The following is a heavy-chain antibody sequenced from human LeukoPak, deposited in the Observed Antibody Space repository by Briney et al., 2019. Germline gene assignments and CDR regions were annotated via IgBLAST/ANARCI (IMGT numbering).Heavy chain of an antibody. CDR2: IYYSGST. D-gene: IGHD6-13*01. CDR3: AREAAAIDY. V-gene: IGHV4-59*01. Sequence: SETLSLTCTVSGGSISSYYWSWIRQPPGKGLEWIGYIYYSGSTNYNPSLKSRVTISVDTSKNQFSLKLSSVTAADTAVYCCAREAAAIDYWGQGTLVTVSS. CDR1: GGSISSYY. J-gene: IGHJ4*02.